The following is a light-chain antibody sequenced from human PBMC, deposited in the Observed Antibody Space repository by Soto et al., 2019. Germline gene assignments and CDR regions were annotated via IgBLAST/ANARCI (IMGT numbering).Light chain of an antibody. CDR2: EVT. V-gene: IGLV2-8*01. Sequence: QSVLTQPPSASGSPGQSVTISCTGTSGDIGGYDYVSWYQQHPGKAPKLMIYEVTKRPLGVPDRFSGSKSGNTASLTVSGLQAEDEADYYCSSYAGSINPYVFGTGTKVTFL. CDR1: SGDIGGYDY. CDR3: SSYAGSINPYV. J-gene: IGLJ1*01.